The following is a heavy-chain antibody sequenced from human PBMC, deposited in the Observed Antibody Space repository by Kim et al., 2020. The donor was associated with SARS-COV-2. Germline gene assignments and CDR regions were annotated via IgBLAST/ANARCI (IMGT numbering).Heavy chain of an antibody. D-gene: IGHD6-19*01. V-gene: IGHV1-3*01. J-gene: IGHJ4*02. CDR3: AREDSSGLSYYFDY. Sequence: SQKFQGRVTITSDTSASTAYMELSSLRSEDTAVYYCAREDSSGLSYYFDYWGQGTLVTVSS.